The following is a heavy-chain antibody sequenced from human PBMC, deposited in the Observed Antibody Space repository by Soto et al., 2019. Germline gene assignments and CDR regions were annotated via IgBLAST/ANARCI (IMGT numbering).Heavy chain of an antibody. D-gene: IGHD2-2*01. CDR3: ARVRLLCYCSSTSCLRSSGGVHYGMDV. CDR2: INHSGST. V-gene: IGHV4-34*01. Sequence: SETLSLTGAVYGGSFSGYYCSWIRQPPWKGLEWIGEINHSGSTNYNPSLKSRVTISVDTSKNQFSLKLSSVTAADTAVYYCARVRLLCYCSSTSCLRSSGGVHYGMDVCGQGNTLTFSS. CDR1: GGSFSGYY. J-gene: IGHJ6*02.